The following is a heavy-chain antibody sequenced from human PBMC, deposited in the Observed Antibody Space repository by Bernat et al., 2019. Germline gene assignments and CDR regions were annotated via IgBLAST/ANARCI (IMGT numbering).Heavy chain of an antibody. CDR3: ARDGKRRSNYGYDFDY. CDR2: ISGSSTTI. D-gene: IGHD3-16*01. V-gene: IGHV3-48*01. J-gene: IGHJ4*02. CDR1: GFSFSTSD. Sequence: EVQLVESGGGLVQPGGSLRLSCAASGFSFSTSDMHWVRQAPGKRLEWVSFISGSSTTIYYADSVKGRFIISRDNGENSLYLQLSSLRVEDTAVYYCARDGKRRSNYGYDFDYWAREPWSPSPQ.